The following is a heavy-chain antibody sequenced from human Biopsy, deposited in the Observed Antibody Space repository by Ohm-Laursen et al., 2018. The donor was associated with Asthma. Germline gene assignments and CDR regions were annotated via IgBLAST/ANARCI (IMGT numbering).Heavy chain of an antibody. CDR1: GFTFSSYG. CDR2: ISYDGSNK. D-gene: IGHD3-16*02. CDR3: ARDLHPTNHLGELSEGFDY. Sequence: SLRLSCAASGFTFSSYGMHWVRQAPGKGLEWVAVISYDGSNKYYADSVKGRFTISRDNSKNTLYLQMNSLRTEDTAVYYCARDLHPTNHLGELSEGFDYWSQGTLVTVSS. J-gene: IGHJ4*02. V-gene: IGHV3-30*03.